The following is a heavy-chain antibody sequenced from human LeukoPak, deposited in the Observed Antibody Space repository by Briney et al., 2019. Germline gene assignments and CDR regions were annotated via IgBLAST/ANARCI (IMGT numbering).Heavy chain of an antibody. CDR3: ATDRGNYYDSSGYYGYFDY. V-gene: IGHV1-24*01. Sequence: ASVKVSCKVSGYTLTELSMHWVRQAPGKGLEWMGGFDPEDGETIYAQKFQGRVTMTEDTSTDTAYMELSSLRSEDTAVYYCATDRGNYYDSSGYYGYFDYWGQGTLVTVSS. CDR1: GYTLTELS. D-gene: IGHD3-22*01. CDR2: FDPEDGET. J-gene: IGHJ4*02.